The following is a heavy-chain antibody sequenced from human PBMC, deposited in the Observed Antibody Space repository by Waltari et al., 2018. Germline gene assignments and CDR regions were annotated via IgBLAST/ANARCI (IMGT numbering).Heavy chain of an antibody. V-gene: IGHV3-73*02. J-gene: IGHJ4*02. Sequence: EVQLVESGGGLVQPGGSLKLSCAASGFTFSGSTMHWVRQASGKGLGWVGRSRKKANSYATGYAVEVKGRFTISRDDSKNTAYLEMNSLKTEDTAVYYCSTMGETSGYWGQGTLVTVSS. CDR1: GFTFSGST. CDR3: STMGETSGY. CDR2: SRKKANSYAT. D-gene: IGHD3-16*01.